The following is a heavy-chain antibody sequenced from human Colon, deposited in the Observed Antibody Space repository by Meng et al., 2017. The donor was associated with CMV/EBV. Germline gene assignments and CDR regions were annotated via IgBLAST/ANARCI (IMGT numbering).Heavy chain of an antibody. CDR1: GDTPPGYT. CDR2: VNPDTKTT. V-gene: IGHV1-8*01. J-gene: IGHJ4*02. Sequence: ASVKVSCKASGDTPPGYTMYWVRQAPGQGLEWLGWVNPDTKTTRYSQKFEGRVAMTTDSSTNTVYMHLDGLTSDDTGVYYCARGPLSGWQPDWGQGTLVTVSS. CDR3: ARGPLSGWQPD. D-gene: IGHD6-19*01.